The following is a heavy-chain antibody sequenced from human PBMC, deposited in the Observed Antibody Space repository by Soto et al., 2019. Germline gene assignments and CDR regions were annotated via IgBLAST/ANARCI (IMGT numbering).Heavy chain of an antibody. J-gene: IGHJ5*02. CDR3: SRVTSMVRGVIDNWFDP. V-gene: IGHV1-69*01. Sequence: QVPLVQSGAEVKKPGSSVTVSCKASGGTFSSYAIHWVRQAPGQGLEWMGGIIPMYGPAKYEKRFQCRVTITADESTTTVYMELTSLTAPDTAVYYCSRVTSMVRGVIDNWFDPWGHGTLVTVSS. CDR1: GGTFSSYA. D-gene: IGHD3-10*01. CDR2: IIPMYGPA.